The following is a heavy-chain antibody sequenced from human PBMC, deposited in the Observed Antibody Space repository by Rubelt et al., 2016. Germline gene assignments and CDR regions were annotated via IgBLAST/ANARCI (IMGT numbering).Heavy chain of an antibody. Sequence: QVQLQESGPGLVKPSETLSLTCSVSGYSISSGYYWGWIRQPPGKGLEWIGNIYHSGSTHYNPSLKSRATISADTSRNTLSLKLRSVTAADTAVYYCARVFDISGYYVNFEYWGQGTLVTVSS. CDR2: IYHSGST. V-gene: IGHV4-38-2*02. D-gene: IGHD3-22*01. J-gene: IGHJ4*02. CDR1: GYSISSGYY. CDR3: ARVFDISGYYVNFEY.